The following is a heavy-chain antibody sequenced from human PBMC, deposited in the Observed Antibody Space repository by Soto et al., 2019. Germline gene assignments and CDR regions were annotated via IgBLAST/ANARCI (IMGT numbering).Heavy chain of an antibody. J-gene: IGHJ4*02. V-gene: IGHV6-1*01. CDR1: GDSFSSNIAA. CDR3: ARDSYYYGSGHFDY. CDR2: TYYRSKWYN. Sequence: PSQTLSLTCAISGDSFSSNIAAWNWIRQSPSRGLEWLGRTYYRSKWYNDYAVSVKSRITINPDTSKNQFSLQLNSVTPEDTAVYYCARDSYYYGSGHFDYWGQGTLVTVSS. D-gene: IGHD3-10*01.